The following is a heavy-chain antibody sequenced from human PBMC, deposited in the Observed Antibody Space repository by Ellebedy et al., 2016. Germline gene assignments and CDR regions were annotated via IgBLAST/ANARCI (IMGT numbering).Heavy chain of an antibody. CDR1: GGSISSGDYY. V-gene: IGHV4-30-4*01. J-gene: IGHJ6*03. CDR2: IYYSGST. Sequence: SETLSLXCAVSGGSISSGDYYWSWIRQPPGKGLEWIGYIYYSGSTYYNPSLKSRVTISVDTSKNQFSLKLSSVTAADTAVYYCAYNYHPPQYYYYYMDVWGKGTTVTVSS. D-gene: IGHD1-14*01. CDR3: AYNYHPPQYYYYYMDV.